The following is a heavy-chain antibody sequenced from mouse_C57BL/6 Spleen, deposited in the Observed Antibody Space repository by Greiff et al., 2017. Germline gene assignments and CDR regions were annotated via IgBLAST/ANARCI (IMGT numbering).Heavy chain of an antibody. V-gene: IGHV14-1*01. CDR1: GFNIKDYY. CDR2: IDPEDGDT. J-gene: IGHJ4*01. D-gene: IGHD1-1*01. Sequence: EVQLQQSGAELVRPGASVKLSCTASGFNIKDYYMHWVKQRPEQGLEWIGRIDPEDGDTEYAPKFQGKATMTADTSSNTAYLQLSSLTSEDTAVYYCTYYGSSPYAMDYWGQGTSVTVSS. CDR3: TYYGSSPYAMDY.